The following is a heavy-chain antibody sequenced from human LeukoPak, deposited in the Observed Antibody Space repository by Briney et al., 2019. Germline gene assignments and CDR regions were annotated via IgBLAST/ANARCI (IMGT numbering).Heavy chain of an antibody. CDR3: ARHTWQWLPFDD. V-gene: IGHV4-39*07. Sequence: SETLSLTCTVSGGSISSSSHYRGWIRQPPGTGLEWIGSMYYRGSTYHNPSLKSRVTISVDTSKNQFSLKLSSVTAADTAIYYCARHTWQWLPFDDWGQGTQVTISS. CDR2: MYYRGST. D-gene: IGHD5-12*01. CDR1: GGSISSSSHY. J-gene: IGHJ4*02.